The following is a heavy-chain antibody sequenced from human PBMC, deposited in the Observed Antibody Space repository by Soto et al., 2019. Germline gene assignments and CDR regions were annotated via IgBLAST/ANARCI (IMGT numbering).Heavy chain of an antibody. CDR1: GFTFSSYG. Sequence: PGGSLRLSCAASGFTFSSYGMHWVRQAPGKGLEWAAVISYDGSNKYYADSVKGRFTISRDNSKNTLYLQMNSLRAEDTAVYYCAKDLPIAVAGTPIGPFDYWGQGTLVTVSS. V-gene: IGHV3-30*18. CDR3: AKDLPIAVAGTPIGPFDY. J-gene: IGHJ4*02. CDR2: ISYDGSNK. D-gene: IGHD6-19*01.